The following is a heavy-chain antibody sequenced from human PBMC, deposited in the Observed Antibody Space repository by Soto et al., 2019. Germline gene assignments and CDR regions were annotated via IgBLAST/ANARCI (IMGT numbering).Heavy chain of an antibody. J-gene: IGHJ4*02. Sequence: QVQLVESGGGVVQPGRSLRLSCAASGFTFKNYSMHWVRQAPGKGLEWVAVISHDGSNQKYADSVKGRFTTSRDNFKNTLALQMNSLRAEDTALYYCARGGLDQLPHGEFDHWGQGTLVTVSS. CDR1: GFTFKNYS. CDR3: ARGGLDQLPHGEFDH. V-gene: IGHV3-30-3*01. CDR2: ISHDGSNQ. D-gene: IGHD2-2*01.